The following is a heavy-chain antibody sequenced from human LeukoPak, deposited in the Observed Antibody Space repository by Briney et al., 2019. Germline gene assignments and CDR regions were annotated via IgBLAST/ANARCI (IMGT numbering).Heavy chain of an antibody. CDR2: ISYDGSNK. V-gene: IGHV3-30*18. D-gene: IGHD6-13*01. CDR3: AKDSSSSWYYFDY. J-gene: IGHJ4*02. Sequence: GGSLRLSCAASGFTFSSYGMHWVRQASGKGLEWVAVISYDGSNKYYADSVKGRFTISRDNSKNTLYLQTNSLRAEDTAVYYCAKDSSSSWYYFDYWGQGTLVTVSS. CDR1: GFTFSSYG.